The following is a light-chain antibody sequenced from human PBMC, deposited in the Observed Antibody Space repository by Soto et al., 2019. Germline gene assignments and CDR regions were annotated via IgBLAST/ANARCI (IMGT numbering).Light chain of an antibody. CDR3: CSYAGTYSSFV. V-gene: IGLV2-11*01. CDR1: SSDVGGYNY. Sequence: QSVLTQPRSVSGSPGQSVTISCTGTSSDVGGYNYVSWYQEHPGRAPKLMIYDVGIRPSGVPDRFSGSKSGNTASLTISGLLAEDEADYYCCSYAGTYSSFVFGSGTKVTVL. CDR2: DVG. J-gene: IGLJ1*01.